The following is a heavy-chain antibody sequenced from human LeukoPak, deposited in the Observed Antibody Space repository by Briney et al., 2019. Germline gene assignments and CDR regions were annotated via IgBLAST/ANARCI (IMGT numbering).Heavy chain of an antibody. J-gene: IGHJ4*02. CDR2: ISSSSSYI. V-gene: IGHV3-21*01. CDR3: ARGRLGDGYRDY. CDR1: GFTFSSYS. Sequence: GGSLRLSCAASGFTFSSYSMNWVRQAPGKGLEWVSSISSSSSYIYYADSVKGRFTISRDNAKNSLYLQMNSLRAEDTAVYYCARGRLGDGYRDYWGQGTLVTVSS. D-gene: IGHD5-24*01.